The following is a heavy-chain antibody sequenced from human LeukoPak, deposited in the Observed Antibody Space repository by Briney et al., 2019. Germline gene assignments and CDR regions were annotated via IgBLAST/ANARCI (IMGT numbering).Heavy chain of an antibody. J-gene: IGHJ6*02. D-gene: IGHD5-24*01. Sequence: GESLKISCKGSGYSFTSYWVGWVRQMPGKGLEWMGIIYPGDSDTRYSPSFQGQVTISADKSISTAYLQWSSLKASDTAMYYCARRMATTDYYYYGMDVWGQGTTVTVSS. V-gene: IGHV5-51*01. CDR1: GYSFTSYW. CDR2: IYPGDSDT. CDR3: ARRMATTDYYYYGMDV.